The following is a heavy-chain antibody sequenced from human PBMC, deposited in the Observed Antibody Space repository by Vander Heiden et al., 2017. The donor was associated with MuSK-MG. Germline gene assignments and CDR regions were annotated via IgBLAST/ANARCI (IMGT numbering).Heavy chain of an antibody. CDR3: ARGYSYGFFAC. J-gene: IGHJ4*02. D-gene: IGHD5-18*01. V-gene: IGHV1-69*01. CDR1: GGTLSSDA. CDR2: IIPIFGTA. Sequence: QVQLVQSGAEVNKPASSVQVSCKAAGGTLSSDAIRWVRQAPGQGLEWMGGIIPIFGTANYAQKFQGRVTITADESTSTAYMELSSLRSEDTAVYYCARGYSYGFFACWGQGTLVTVSS.